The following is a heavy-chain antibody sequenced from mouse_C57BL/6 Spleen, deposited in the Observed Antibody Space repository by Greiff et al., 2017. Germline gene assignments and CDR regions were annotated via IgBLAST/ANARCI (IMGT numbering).Heavy chain of an antibody. CDR1: GYSITSGYD. Sequence: EVKLVESGPGMVKPSQSLSLTCTVTGYSITSGYDWHWIRHFPGNKLEWMGYISYSGSTNYNPSLKSRISITHDTSKNHFFLKLNSVTTEDTATYYCAREGAKEDSYWYFDVWGTGTTVTVSS. CDR2: ISYSGST. D-gene: IGHD3-1*01. V-gene: IGHV3-1*01. J-gene: IGHJ1*03. CDR3: AREGAKEDSYWYFDV.